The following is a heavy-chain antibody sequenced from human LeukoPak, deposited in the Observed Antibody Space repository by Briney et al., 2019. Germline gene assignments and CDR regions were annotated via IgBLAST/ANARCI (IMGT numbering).Heavy chain of an antibody. V-gene: IGHV4-34*01. CDR3: ARGGDYTTFDY. CDR2: INHSGST. CDR1: GGSFSGYY. D-gene: IGHD4-17*01. Sequence: SSETLSLTCAVYGGSFSGYYWSWIRQPPGKGLEWIGEINHSGSTNYNPSLKSRVTISVDTSKNQFSLKLSSVTAADTAVYYCARGGDYTTFDYWGQGTLVTVSS. J-gene: IGHJ4*02.